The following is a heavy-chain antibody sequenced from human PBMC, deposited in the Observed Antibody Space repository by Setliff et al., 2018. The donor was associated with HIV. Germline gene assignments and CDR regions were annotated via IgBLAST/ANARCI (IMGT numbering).Heavy chain of an antibody. CDR2: IWYDGSSK. CDR3: ARVVGVAPYYYMDV. Sequence: GGSLRLSCAASGFTFTSYAMHWVRQAPGKGLEWVAIIWYDGSSKYYADSVKGRFTISRDTSKDTLYLQMNSLRAEDTAVYYCARVVGVAPYYYMDVWGKGTTVTVSS. D-gene: IGHD2-15*01. J-gene: IGHJ6*03. V-gene: IGHV3-33*08. CDR1: GFTFTSYA.